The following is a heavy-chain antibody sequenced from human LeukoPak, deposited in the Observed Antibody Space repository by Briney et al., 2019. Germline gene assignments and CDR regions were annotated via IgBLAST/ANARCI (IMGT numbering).Heavy chain of an antibody. J-gene: IGHJ4*02. V-gene: IGHV1-69*13. CDR1: GGTFSSYA. Sequence: GASVKVPCKASGGTFSSYAISWVRQAPGQGLEWMGGIIPIFGTANYAQKFQGRVTITADESTSTAYMELSSLRSEDTAVYYCASDSTYYYDSSGLFYWGQGTLVTVSS. CDR3: ASDSTYYYDSSGLFY. D-gene: IGHD3-22*01. CDR2: IIPIFGTA.